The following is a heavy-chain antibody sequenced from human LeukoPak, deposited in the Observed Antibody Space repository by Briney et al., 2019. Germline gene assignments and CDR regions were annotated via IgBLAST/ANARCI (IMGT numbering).Heavy chain of an antibody. CDR3: ATWNQKEVGAPNWFDP. D-gene: IGHD1-26*01. CDR2: ISSYNGNT. CDR1: GYTFTSYG. J-gene: IGHJ5*02. Sequence: ASVKVSCKASGYTFTSYGISWVRQAPGQGLEWMGCISSYNGNTNYAQKLQGRVTMTPDTSTSTAYLELGSLRSDDTAVYYCATWNQKEVGAPNWFDPWGQGTLVTVSS. V-gene: IGHV1-18*01.